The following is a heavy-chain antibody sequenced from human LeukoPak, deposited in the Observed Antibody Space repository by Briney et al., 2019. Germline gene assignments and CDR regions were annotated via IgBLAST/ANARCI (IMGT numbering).Heavy chain of an antibody. CDR2: IDQSGGRN. J-gene: IGHJ3*02. CDR1: GFTFSRFW. CDR3: ARDVEGGTFDI. V-gene: IGHV3-7*05. D-gene: IGHD3-16*01. Sequence: GGPLRLSCAASGFTFSRFWLNWVRQAPGRGLEWVANIDQSGGRNNYVDSVKGRFTISRDNAKNSLFLEMSSLRADDTAVYFCARDVEGGTFDIWGQGTTVTVSS.